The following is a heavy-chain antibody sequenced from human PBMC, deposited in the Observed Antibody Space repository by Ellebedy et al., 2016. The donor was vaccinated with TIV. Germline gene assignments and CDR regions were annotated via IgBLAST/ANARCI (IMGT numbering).Heavy chain of an antibody. CDR2: IYSGGNT. J-gene: IGHJ4*02. V-gene: IGHV3-53*01. CDR1: GFTVSNNY. CDR3: ASSPSQGY. Sequence: PGGSLRLSCAASGFTVSNNYMSWVRQAPGKGLEWVSVIYSGGNTFYAESVKGRFTISSDSSQNTLYLQMDSLSAEDTAVYYCASSPSQGYWGQGTLVTVSS.